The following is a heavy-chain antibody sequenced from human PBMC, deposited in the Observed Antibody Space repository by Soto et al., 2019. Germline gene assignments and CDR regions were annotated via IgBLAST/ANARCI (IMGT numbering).Heavy chain of an antibody. V-gene: IGHV1-2*02. CDR3: ARETYPSHKGLRYLYYYYGMDV. D-gene: IGHD5-12*01. CDR1: GYTFTGYY. J-gene: IGHJ6*02. Sequence: VASVKVSCKASGYTFTGYYMHWVRQAPGRGLEWMGWINPNSGGTNYAQKFQGRVTMTRDTSISTAYMELSRLRSDDTAVYYCARETYPSHKGLRYLYYYYGMDVWGQGTTVTVSS. CDR2: INPNSGGT.